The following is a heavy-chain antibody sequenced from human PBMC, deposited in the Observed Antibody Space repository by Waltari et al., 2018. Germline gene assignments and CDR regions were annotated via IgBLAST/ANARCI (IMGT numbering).Heavy chain of an antibody. V-gene: IGHV4-59*01. CDR2: IYYSGST. CDR3: ARVYCSGGSCYPDY. Sequence: QVQLQESGPGLVKPSETLSLTCTVSGGSISSYYWSWIRQPPGKGLEWIGYIYYSGSTNYNPSVKRRVTISVDTSKNQFSLKLSSVTAADTAVYYCARVYCSGGSCYPDYWGQGTLVTVSS. J-gene: IGHJ4*02. CDR1: GGSISSYY. D-gene: IGHD2-15*01.